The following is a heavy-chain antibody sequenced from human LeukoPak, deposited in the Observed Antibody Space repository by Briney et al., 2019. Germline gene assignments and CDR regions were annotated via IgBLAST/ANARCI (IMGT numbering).Heavy chain of an antibody. V-gene: IGHV3-48*03. D-gene: IGHD3-10*01. CDR1: GFTFNNYE. Sequence: HPGGSLRLSCAASGFTFNNYEMNSVRQAPGKGLEWLSYISSSGGSSHYAGSVKGRFTISRDNAKNSLYLQMNRLRAEDTAVYYCARVDGKFGESLSDYYMDVWGKGTTVTVSS. J-gene: IGHJ6*03. CDR2: ISSSGGSS. CDR3: ARVDGKFGESLSDYYMDV.